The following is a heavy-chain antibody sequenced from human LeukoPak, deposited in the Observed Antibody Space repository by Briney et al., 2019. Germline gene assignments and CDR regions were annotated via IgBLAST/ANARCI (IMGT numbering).Heavy chain of an antibody. CDR3: ARDPDGYKFFDC. CDR1: GYTFTSYG. CDR2: ISAYNGKA. Sequence: GASVKVSCKASGYTFTSYGISWLRQAPGQGLEWMGWISAYNGKANYAQKVQGRVTMTADTSTSAAYMELRSLTSDDTAVYYCARDPDGYKFFDCWGRGSPVIVSS. J-gene: IGHJ4*02. V-gene: IGHV1-18*01. D-gene: IGHD5-24*01.